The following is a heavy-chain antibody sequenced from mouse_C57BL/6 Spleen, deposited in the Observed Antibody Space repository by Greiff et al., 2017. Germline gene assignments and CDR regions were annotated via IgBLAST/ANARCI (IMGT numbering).Heavy chain of an antibody. V-gene: IGHV1-26*01. Sequence: VQLQQSGPELVKPGASVKISCKASGYTFTDYYMNWVKQSHGKSLEWIGDINPNNGGTSYNQKFKGKATLTVDKSSSTAYMELRSLTSEDSAVYYCARNTVVANYAMDYWGQGTSVTVSS. D-gene: IGHD1-1*01. CDR3: ARNTVVANYAMDY. CDR1: GYTFTDYY. CDR2: INPNNGGT. J-gene: IGHJ4*01.